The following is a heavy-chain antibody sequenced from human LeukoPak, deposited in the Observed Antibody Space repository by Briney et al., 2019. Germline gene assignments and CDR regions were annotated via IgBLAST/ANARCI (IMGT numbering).Heavy chain of an antibody. J-gene: IGHJ4*02. Sequence: GGSLRLSCAASGFTFSSYAMSWVRQAPGKGLEWVSAISGSGGGTYYADSVKGRFTISRDNSKNTLYLQMNSLRAEDTAVYYCARLASSGWSHCDYWGQGTLVTVSS. CDR1: GFTFSSYA. CDR3: ARLASSGWSHCDY. V-gene: IGHV3-23*01. CDR2: ISGSGGGT. D-gene: IGHD6-19*01.